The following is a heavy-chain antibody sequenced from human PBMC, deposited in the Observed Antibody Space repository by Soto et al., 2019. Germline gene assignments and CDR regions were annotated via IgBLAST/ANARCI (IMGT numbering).Heavy chain of an antibody. CDR2: IYYSGST. CDR1: GGSISSYY. Sequence: QVQLQESGPGLVKPSETLSLTCTVSGGSISSYYWSWIRQPPGKGLEWIGYIYYSGSTNYNPSLKSRVTISVDTSKNQFSLKLSSVTAADTAVYYCARAPSFGGWTARFDPWGQGTLVTVSS. J-gene: IGHJ5*02. D-gene: IGHD2-21*02. CDR3: ARAPSFGGWTARFDP. V-gene: IGHV4-59*01.